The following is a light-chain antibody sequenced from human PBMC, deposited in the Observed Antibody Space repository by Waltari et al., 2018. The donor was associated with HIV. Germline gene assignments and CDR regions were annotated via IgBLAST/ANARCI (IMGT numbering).Light chain of an antibody. CDR2: EVT. CDR1: SNDVGSYKF. Sequence: QSALTQPAYVSGSLGQSITIPCTGTSNDVGSYKFVSWYQQHPGRAPKLLIYEVTQRPSGLSDRFSGSKSDNTATLTIFQLQAEDEADYYCCSYAGSNIWVFGGGTKLTVL. V-gene: IGLV2-23*02. CDR3: CSYAGSNIWV. J-gene: IGLJ3*02.